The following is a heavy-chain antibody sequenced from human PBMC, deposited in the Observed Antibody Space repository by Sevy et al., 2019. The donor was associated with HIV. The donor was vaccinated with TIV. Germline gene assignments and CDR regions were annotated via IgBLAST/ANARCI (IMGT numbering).Heavy chain of an antibody. D-gene: IGHD4-17*01. CDR3: AKDMNGDYSYYGMDV. CDR2: ISWDGGST. CDR1: GFTFDDYA. V-gene: IGHV3-43D*03. Sequence: GGSLRLSCAASGFTFDDYAMHWVRQAPGKGLEWVSLISWDGGSTYYADSVKGRFTISRDNSKNSLYLQMNSLRAEDTALYYCAKDMNGDYSYYGMDVWGQGTTVTVSS. J-gene: IGHJ6*02.